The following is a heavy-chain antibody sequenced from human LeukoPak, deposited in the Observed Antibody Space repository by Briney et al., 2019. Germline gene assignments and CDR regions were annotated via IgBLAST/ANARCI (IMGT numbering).Heavy chain of an antibody. V-gene: IGHV4-59*08. CDR3: ARARSGWNDLIGDYYCMDV. CDR2: IYYSGST. CDR1: GGSISSYY. Sequence: SETLSLTCTVSGGSISSYYWSWIRQPPGKGLEWIGYIYYSGSTNYNPSLKSRVTISVDTSKNQFSLKLSSVTAADTAVYYWARARSGWNDLIGDYYCMDVWGQGTTVTVSS. D-gene: IGHD1-1*01. J-gene: IGHJ6*02.